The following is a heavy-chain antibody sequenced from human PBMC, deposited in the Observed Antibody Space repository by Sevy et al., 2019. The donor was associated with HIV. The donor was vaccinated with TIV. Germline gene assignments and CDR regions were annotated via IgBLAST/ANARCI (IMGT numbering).Heavy chain of an antibody. CDR3: AREGSSSSKGNWFDP. D-gene: IGHD6-6*01. V-gene: IGHV1-46*03. Sequence: ASVKVSCKASGYTFTSYYMHWVRQAPGQGLEWMGIINPSVGSTNYAQKFQGRVTMNRDTSTSTVYMELSSLRSEDTAVYYCAREGSSSSKGNWFDPWGQGTLVTVSS. CDR2: INPSVGST. CDR1: GYTFTSYY. J-gene: IGHJ5*02.